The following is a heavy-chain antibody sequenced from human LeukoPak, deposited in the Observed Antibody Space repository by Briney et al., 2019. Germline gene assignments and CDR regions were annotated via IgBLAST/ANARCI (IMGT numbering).Heavy chain of an antibody. CDR2: IKQDGSEK. V-gene: IGHV3-7*01. D-gene: IGHD2-2*01. Sequence: GGSLRLSCAVSGFTFSSLWMTWVRQAPGKGLEWVANIKQDGSEKFYVDSVKGRFTISRDNAKNSLDLQINSLGAEDTAVYYCARGLDCRSTSCYLDNWGQGTLVTVSS. J-gene: IGHJ4*02. CDR1: GFTFSSLW. CDR3: ARGLDCRSTSCYLDN.